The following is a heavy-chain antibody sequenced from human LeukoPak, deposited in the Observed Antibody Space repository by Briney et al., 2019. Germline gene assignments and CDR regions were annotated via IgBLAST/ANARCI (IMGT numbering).Heavy chain of an antibody. CDR3: ARDSGSYYAFDY. D-gene: IGHD1-26*01. CDR2: ISAYNGNT. J-gene: IGHJ4*02. CDR1: GYTFTNYA. Sequence: ASVKVSCKASGYTFTNYAINWVRQAPGQGLEWMGWISAYNGNTNYAQKLQGRVTMTTDTSTSTAYMELRSLRSDDTAVYYCARDSGSYYAFDYWGQGTLVTVSS. V-gene: IGHV1-18*01.